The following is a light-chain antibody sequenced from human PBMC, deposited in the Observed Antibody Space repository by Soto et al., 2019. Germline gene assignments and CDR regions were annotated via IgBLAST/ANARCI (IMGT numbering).Light chain of an antibody. CDR2: DTS. CDR3: QQRSNWLT. CDR1: QSLTNSF. Sequence: EIVLTQSPGTLSLSPGERATLSCRASQSLTNSFIAWYQQKPGQAPRLLIYDTSSRATGIPDRFSGSGSGTDFTLTISRLEPEDFAVYYCQQRSNWLTFGGGTKVDIK. J-gene: IGKJ4*01. V-gene: IGKV3D-20*02.